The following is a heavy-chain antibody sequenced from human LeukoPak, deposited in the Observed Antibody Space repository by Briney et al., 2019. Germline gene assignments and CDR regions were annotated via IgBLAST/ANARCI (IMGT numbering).Heavy chain of an antibody. CDR3: ARLPVAVGGDYFDY. D-gene: IGHD6-19*01. Sequence: RSSETLSLTCTVSGGSISSNNYYWGWIRQPPGKGLEWVGSIYYTGSTYYSPSLTSRVTIPVDTSKNQFSLKLSSVTAADTAVYYCARLPVAVGGDYFDYWGQGTLVTVSS. J-gene: IGHJ4*02. CDR2: IYYTGST. V-gene: IGHV4-39*01. CDR1: GGSISSNNYY.